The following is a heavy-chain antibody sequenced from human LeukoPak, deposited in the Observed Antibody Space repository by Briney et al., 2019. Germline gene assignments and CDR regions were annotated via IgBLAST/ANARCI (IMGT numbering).Heavy chain of an antibody. CDR3: ACTAGY. CDR1: GGSFSGYY. CDR2: INHSGST. D-gene: IGHD2-8*01. Sequence: SETLCLTCAVYGGSFSGYYWNWIRQPPGKGLEWIGEINHSGSTNYNPSLKSRVTISVDTSKNQFSLKLSSVTAADTAVYYCACTAGYWGQGTRVTFSS. V-gene: IGHV4-34*01. J-gene: IGHJ4*02.